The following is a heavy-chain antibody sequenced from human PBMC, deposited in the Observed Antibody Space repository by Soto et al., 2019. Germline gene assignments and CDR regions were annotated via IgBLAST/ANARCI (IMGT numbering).Heavy chain of an antibody. D-gene: IGHD6-6*01. CDR3: ARDSDSSSSAGYFQH. J-gene: IGHJ1*01. V-gene: IGHV1-18*01. Sequence: ASVKVSCKASGYTFTSYGISWVRQAPGQGLEWMGWISAYNGNTNYAQKLQGRVTMTTDTSTSTAYMELRSLRSDDTAVYYCARDSDSSSSAGYFQHWGQGTLVTVSS. CDR2: ISAYNGNT. CDR1: GYTFTSYG.